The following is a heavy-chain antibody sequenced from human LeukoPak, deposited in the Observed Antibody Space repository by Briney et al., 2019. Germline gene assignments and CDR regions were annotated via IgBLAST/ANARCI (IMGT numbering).Heavy chain of an antibody. CDR3: ARQIYDYVWGY. CDR1: GGSISSSSYY. Sequence: PSETLSLTCTVSGGSISSSSYYWGWIRQPPGKGLEWIGSIYYSGSTYYNPSLKSRVTISVDTSKNQFSLKLSSVTAADTAVYYCARQIYDYVWGYWGQGTLVTVSS. J-gene: IGHJ4*02. CDR2: IYYSGST. V-gene: IGHV4-39*01. D-gene: IGHD3-16*01.